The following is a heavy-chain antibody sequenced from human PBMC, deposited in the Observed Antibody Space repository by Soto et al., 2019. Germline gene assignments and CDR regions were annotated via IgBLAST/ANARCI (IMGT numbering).Heavy chain of an antibody. V-gene: IGHV1-69*13. D-gene: IGHD4-17*01. CDR1: GGTFSSYA. CDR3: ARGRGDYDAFDI. Sequence: SVKVSCKASGGTFSSYAISWVRQAPGQGLEWMGGIIPIFGTANYAQKFQGRVTITADESTSTAYMELSSLRSEDTAVYYSARGRGDYDAFDIWGQGTMVTVSS. CDR2: IIPIFGTA. J-gene: IGHJ3*02.